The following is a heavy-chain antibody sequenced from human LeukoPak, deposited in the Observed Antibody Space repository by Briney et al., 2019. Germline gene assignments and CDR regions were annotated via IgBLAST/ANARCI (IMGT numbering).Heavy chain of an antibody. V-gene: IGHV3-64*01. CDR1: GFTFSSYA. CDR2: ISVKGGST. CDR3: ARSGSGGFLYYFDY. D-gene: IGHD2-15*01. J-gene: IGHJ4*02. Sequence: GGSLRLSCAASGFTFSSYAMHWVRQAPGKGLEFVSAISVKGGSTYYANSVKGRLTISRDNSENTLYLQMGSLRAEDMAVYYCARSGSGGFLYYFDYWGQGTLVTVSS.